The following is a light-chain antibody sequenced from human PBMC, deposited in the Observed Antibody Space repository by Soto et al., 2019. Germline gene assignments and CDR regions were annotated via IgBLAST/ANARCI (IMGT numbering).Light chain of an antibody. J-gene: IGKJ2*01. V-gene: IGKV1-39*01. CDR3: KQSSNTLLYT. CDR1: QSISDY. CDR2: AAS. Sequence: DLPMTQSPYSLSASVGDRVTITCRASQSISDYLNWYQQKPGKAPKLLIHAASSLQSGDPSRFSGNGSGTAITLTISSLQPEDFATYYCKQSSNTLLYTFGQGTKLEIK.